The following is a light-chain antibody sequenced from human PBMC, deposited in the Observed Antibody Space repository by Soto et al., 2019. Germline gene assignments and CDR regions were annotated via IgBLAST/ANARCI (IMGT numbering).Light chain of an antibody. Sequence: QSVLTQPRSVSGSPGQSVTISCTGTSSDVGAYNYVSWYQQHPGKAPKLMTYDVSKRPSGVPHRFSGSKSGNTASLTISGLQAEDEADYYCCSYADNYSYVFGTGIKVTVL. V-gene: IGLV2-11*01. CDR2: DVS. CDR3: CSYADNYSYV. CDR1: SSDVGAYNY. J-gene: IGLJ1*01.